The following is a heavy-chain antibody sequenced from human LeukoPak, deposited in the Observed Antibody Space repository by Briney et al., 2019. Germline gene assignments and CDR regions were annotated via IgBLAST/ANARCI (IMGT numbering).Heavy chain of an antibody. V-gene: IGHV1-2*04. J-gene: IGHJ5*02. CDR1: GYTFTGYY. CDR2: INPNSGGT. D-gene: IGHD3-10*01. CDR3: ARERRPLGVRGVIRWFDP. Sequence: VASVKVSCKASGYTFTGYYRHWVRQAPGQGLEWMGWINPNSGGTNYAQKFQGWVTMTRDTSISTAYMELSRLRSDDTAVYYCARERRPLGVRGVIRWFDPWGQGTLVTVSS.